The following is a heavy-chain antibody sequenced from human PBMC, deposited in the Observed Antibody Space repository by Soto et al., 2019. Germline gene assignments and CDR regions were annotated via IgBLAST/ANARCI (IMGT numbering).Heavy chain of an antibody. J-gene: IGHJ6*02. D-gene: IGHD4-17*01. CDR3: ARDHPTVTSYYYYCGMDV. CDR1: GGSISSGDYY. CDR2: IYYSGST. Sequence: QVQLQESGPGLVKPSQTLSLTCTVSGGSISSGDYYWSWIRQPPGKGLEWIGYIYYSGSTYYNPSLKSRVTISVDTSRNQFALKLSSVTAADTAVYYCARDHPTVTSYYYYCGMDVGGQGTAGTV. V-gene: IGHV4-30-4*01.